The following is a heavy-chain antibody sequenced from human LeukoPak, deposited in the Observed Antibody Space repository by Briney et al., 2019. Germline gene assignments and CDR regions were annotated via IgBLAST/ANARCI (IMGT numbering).Heavy chain of an antibody. V-gene: IGHV4-31*03. J-gene: IGHJ6*03. CDR2: IYYSGST. CDR3: ARRVYAMSYYYYMDV. CDR1: GGSISSGGYY. D-gene: IGHD2-8*01. Sequence: SETLSLTCTVSGGSISSGGYYWSWIRQHPGKGLEWMGYIYYSGSTYYNPSLKSRVTISVDTSKNQFSLKLSSVTAADTAVYYCARRVYAMSYYYYMDVWGKGTTVTVSS.